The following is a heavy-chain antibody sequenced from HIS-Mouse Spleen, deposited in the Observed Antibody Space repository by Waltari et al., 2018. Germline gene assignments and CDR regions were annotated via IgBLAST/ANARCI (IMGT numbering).Heavy chain of an antibody. J-gene: IGHJ4*02. Sequence: STYYNPSLKSRVTISVDTSKNQFSLKLSSVTAADTAVYYCARADDFWSGSFDYWGQGTLVTVSS. D-gene: IGHD3-3*01. CDR3: ARADDFWSGSFDY. CDR2: ST. V-gene: IGHV4-30-2*04.